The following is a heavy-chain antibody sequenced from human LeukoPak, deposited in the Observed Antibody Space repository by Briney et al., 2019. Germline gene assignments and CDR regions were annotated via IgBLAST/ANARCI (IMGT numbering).Heavy chain of an antibody. V-gene: IGHV1-18*01. J-gene: IGHJ4*02. D-gene: IGHD3-10*01. Sequence: GASVKVSCKASGYTFTSYGVSWVRQAPGQGLEWMGWISAYNGNTNYAQKLQGRVTMTTDTSTSTAYMELRSLRSDDTAVYYCARNPRYGSGSYYTSIDYWGQGTLVTVSS. CDR1: GYTFTSYG. CDR2: ISAYNGNT. CDR3: ARNPRYGSGSYYTSIDY.